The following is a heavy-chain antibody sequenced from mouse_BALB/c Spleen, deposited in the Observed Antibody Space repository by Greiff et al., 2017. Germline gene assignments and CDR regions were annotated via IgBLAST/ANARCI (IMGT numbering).Heavy chain of an antibody. V-gene: IGHV1-15*01. CDR2: IDPETGGT. J-gene: IGHJ3*01. CDR1: GYTFTDYE. CDR3: TIYDGYYWFAY. Sequence: QVQLQQSGAELVRPGASVTLSCKASGYTFTDYEMHWVKQTPVHGLEWIGAIDPETGGTAYNQKFKGKATLTADKSSSTAYMELRSLTSEDSAVYYCTIYDGYYWFAYWGQGTLVTVSA. D-gene: IGHD2-3*01.